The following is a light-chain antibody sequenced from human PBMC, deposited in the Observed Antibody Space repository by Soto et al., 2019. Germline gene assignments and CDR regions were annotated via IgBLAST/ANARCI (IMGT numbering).Light chain of an antibody. CDR1: QSISSW. V-gene: IGKV1-5*01. Sequence: IQMTQSSSSLSASFGDRVTITCRASQSISSWLDWYQHKPVKAPKLLIYDASNLESGVPSRFSGGGSGTEFSLTISSLKHDDFATYYCQQYNSYSTFGQGTKVDIK. J-gene: IGKJ1*01. CDR3: QQYNSYST. CDR2: DAS.